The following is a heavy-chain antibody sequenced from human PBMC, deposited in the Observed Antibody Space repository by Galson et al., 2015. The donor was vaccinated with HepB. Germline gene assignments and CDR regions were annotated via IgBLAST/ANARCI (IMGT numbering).Heavy chain of an antibody. CDR3: VRVITGTSNYDH. D-gene: IGHD1-7*01. J-gene: IGHJ4*02. V-gene: IGHV4-30-4*01. CDR2: ISYSGRT. Sequence: TLSLTCTVSGGSISSSDSHWSWIRQPPGQGLERIGYISYSGRTSYNPSLKSRLTILLDTSKNQFSLKLTSVTAADTAVYYCVRVITGTSNYDHWGQGTLVTVSS. CDR1: GGSISSSDSH.